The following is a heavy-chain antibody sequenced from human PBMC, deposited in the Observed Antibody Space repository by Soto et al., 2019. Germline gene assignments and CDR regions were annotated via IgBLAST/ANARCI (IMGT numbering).Heavy chain of an antibody. CDR3: ARPLRDRNYYYGMAV. CDR2: TIPMFGTP. Sequence: VQLVQSGAEMQQPGASVRVSCKASGGTFSKYAFSWVRQAPGQGLEWLGGTIPMFGTPNYAQKFQGSVAISADESTATVYMELSSLRSEDTAVYFCARPLRDRNYYYGMAVWGQGTTVTVSS. D-gene: IGHD3-22*01. CDR1: GGTFSKYA. V-gene: IGHV1-69*01. J-gene: IGHJ6*02.